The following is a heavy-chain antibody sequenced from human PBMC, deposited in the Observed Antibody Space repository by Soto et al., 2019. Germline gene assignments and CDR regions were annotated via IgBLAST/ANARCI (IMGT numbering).Heavy chain of an antibody. J-gene: IGHJ6*02. Sequence: EVQLVESGGGLIQPGGSLRLSCAASGFTVSSNYMSWVRQAPGKGLEWVSVIYSGGSTYYADSVKGRFTISRDNSKNTLYLQMNSLRAEDTAVYYCARALPGYSSSWYAVHYYYGMDVWGQGTTVTVSS. CDR3: ARALPGYSSSWYAVHYYYGMDV. CDR2: IYSGGST. V-gene: IGHV3-53*01. D-gene: IGHD6-13*01. CDR1: GFTVSSNY.